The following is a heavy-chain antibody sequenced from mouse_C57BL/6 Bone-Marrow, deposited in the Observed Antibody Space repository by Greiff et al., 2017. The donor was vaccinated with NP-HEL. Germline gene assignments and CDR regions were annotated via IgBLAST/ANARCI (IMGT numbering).Heavy chain of an antibody. CDR1: GYTFTDYY. CDR3: ARRGYGSSYDYFDY. D-gene: IGHD1-1*01. V-gene: IGHV1-19*01. CDR2: INPYNGGT. Sequence: DVKLQESGPVLVKPGASVKMSCKASGYTFTDYYMNWVKQSHGKSLEWIGVINPYNGGTSYNQKFKGKATLTVDKSSSTAYMELNSLTSEDSAVYYCARRGYGSSYDYFDYWGQGTTLTVSS. J-gene: IGHJ2*01.